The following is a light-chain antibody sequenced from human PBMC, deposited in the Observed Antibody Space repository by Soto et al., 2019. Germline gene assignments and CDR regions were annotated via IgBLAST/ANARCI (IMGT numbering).Light chain of an antibody. CDR1: QSVSASY. CDR2: GAS. CDR3: QHDGGSPNMFT. Sequence: EIVLTQSPGTLSLSPGERATLSCRASQSVSASYLTWYQQKPGQAPRLLIYGASSRATGLPDRFSGSEFVTDFTLTSSRLEPEDVSVYYCQHDGGSPNMFTVGQGTELEIK. J-gene: IGKJ2*01. V-gene: IGKV3-20*01.